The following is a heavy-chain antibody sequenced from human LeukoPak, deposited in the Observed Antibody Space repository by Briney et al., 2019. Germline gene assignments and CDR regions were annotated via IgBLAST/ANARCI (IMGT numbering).Heavy chain of an antibody. V-gene: IGHV1-69*05. Sequence: SVKVSCKASVPTFTSYAINWVRQAPGQGLEWMRGFIPIFGSPTYAQEFQGRVTFTTDESTYTAYMELSNLRSDDTAVFYCAGFFYDSSGAAFDIWGQGTMVTVSS. CDR1: VPTFTSYA. CDR3: AGFFYDSSGAAFDI. CDR2: FIPIFGSP. J-gene: IGHJ3*02. D-gene: IGHD3-22*01.